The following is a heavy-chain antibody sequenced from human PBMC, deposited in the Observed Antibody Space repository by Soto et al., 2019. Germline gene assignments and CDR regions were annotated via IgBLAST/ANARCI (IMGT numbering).Heavy chain of an antibody. CDR3: SPLRFGELSVV. CDR1: GFTFSNAW. D-gene: IGHD3-10*01. J-gene: IGHJ4*01. V-gene: IGHV3-15*01. Sequence: GGSLRLSCAASGFTFSNAWMSWVRRAPGKGLEWVGRIKSKTDGGTTDYAAPVKGRFTISRDDSKNTRYLQMNSLKTEDTAVYVGSPLRFGELSVVGGQGTLVTVSS. CDR2: IKSKTDGGTT.